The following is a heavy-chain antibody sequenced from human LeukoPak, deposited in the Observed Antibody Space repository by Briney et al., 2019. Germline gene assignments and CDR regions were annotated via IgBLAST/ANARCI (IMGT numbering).Heavy chain of an antibody. CDR1: GGSFSGYY. Sequence: SETLSLTCAVYGGSFSGYYWSWIRQPPGKGLEWIGEINHSGSTNYNPSLKSRVTISVDTSKNQFSLKLSSVTAADTAAYYCARDYGGYRWSSSPPTTFDPWGQGTLVTVSS. CDR2: INHSGST. D-gene: IGHD2-21*01. CDR3: ARDYGGYRWSSSPPTTFDP. J-gene: IGHJ5*02. V-gene: IGHV4-34*01.